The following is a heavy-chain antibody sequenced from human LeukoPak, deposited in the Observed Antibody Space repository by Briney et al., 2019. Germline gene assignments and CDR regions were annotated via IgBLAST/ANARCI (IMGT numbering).Heavy chain of an antibody. D-gene: IGHD5-18*01. Sequence: GASVKVSCKASGYTFTSYGISWVRQAPGQGLEWMGWISAYNGNTNYAQNLQGRVTMTTDTSTSPAYMEMRSLRSYDTAVYYCARFTRVDTAMAYYFDSWGQGTLFTVSS. J-gene: IGHJ4*02. V-gene: IGHV1-18*01. CDR3: ARFTRVDTAMAYYFDS. CDR2: ISAYNGNT. CDR1: GYTFTSYG.